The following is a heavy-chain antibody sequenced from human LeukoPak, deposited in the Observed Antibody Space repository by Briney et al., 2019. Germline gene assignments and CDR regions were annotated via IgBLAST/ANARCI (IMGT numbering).Heavy chain of an antibody. CDR1: GDSVSSGSPY. CDR3: ARSYYDFWSGSYYYYMDV. Sequence: PSETLSLTCTVSGDSVSSGSPYWSWIRQPPGKGLECIGYISNSGSTNYNPSLKSRVTISVDTSKNQLSLNLNSVTAADTAVCYCARSYYDFWSGSYYYYMDVWGKGTTVTVSS. CDR2: ISNSGST. D-gene: IGHD3-3*01. V-gene: IGHV4-61*01. J-gene: IGHJ6*03.